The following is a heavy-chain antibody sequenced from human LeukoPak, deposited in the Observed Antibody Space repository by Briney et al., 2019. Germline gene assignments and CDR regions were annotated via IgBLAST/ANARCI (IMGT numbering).Heavy chain of an antibody. CDR1: GYSFTSYW. CDR2: IYPGDSDT. J-gene: IGHJ6*03. CDR3: ARCGHDRIPTPVAAMVIGYYYYMDV. V-gene: IGHV5-51*01. Sequence: GESLKISCKGSGYSFTSYWIGWVRQMPGKGLEWMGIIYPGDSDTRYSPSFQGQVTISADKSISTAYLQWSSLKASDTAMYYCARCGHDRIPTPVAAMVIGYYYYMDVWGKGTTVTVSS. D-gene: IGHD5-18*01.